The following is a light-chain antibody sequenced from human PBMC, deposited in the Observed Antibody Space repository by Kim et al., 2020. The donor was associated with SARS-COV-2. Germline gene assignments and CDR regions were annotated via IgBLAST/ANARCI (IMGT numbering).Light chain of an antibody. CDR3: MQALQTPFT. V-gene: IGKV2-28*01. Sequence: DIVMTQSPLSLPVTPGEPASISCRSSQSLLHSNGYNYLDWYLQKPGQSPQLLIYLGSNRASGVPDRFSGRGSGTDFTLKISGVEAEDVRVYYCMQALQTPFTFGPRAKVDIK. CDR2: LGS. J-gene: IGKJ3*01. CDR1: QSLLHSNGYNY.